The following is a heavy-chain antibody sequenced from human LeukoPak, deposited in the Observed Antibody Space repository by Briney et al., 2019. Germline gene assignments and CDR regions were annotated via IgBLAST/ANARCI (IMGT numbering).Heavy chain of an antibody. Sequence: GGSLRLSRAASGFTFSSYSMNWVRQAPGKGLEWVSSISSSSSYIYYADSVKGRFTISRGNAKNSLYLQMNSLRAEDTAVYYCARDRTSPLWFGELSGKWVQGTLVTVSS. CDR2: ISSSSSYI. J-gene: IGHJ4*02. D-gene: IGHD3-10*01. CDR1: GFTFSSYS. V-gene: IGHV3-21*01. CDR3: ARDRTSPLWFGELSGK.